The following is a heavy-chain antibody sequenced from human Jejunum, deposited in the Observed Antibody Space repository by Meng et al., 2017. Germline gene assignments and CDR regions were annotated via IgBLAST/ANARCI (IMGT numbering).Heavy chain of an antibody. CDR3: ARDRGVVVPTAMLVYFYYYGMDV. Sequence: GESLKISCAASGFTFNTYEMNWVRQAPGKGLEWVAVISYDGSKKYYADSVKGRFTISRDSSKNTLYLQMNSLRGDDTAVYYCARDRGVVVPTAMLVYFYYYGMDVWGQGTTVTVSS. CDR2: ISYDGSKK. D-gene: IGHD2-2*01. CDR1: GFTFNTYE. J-gene: IGHJ6*02. V-gene: IGHV3-30*01.